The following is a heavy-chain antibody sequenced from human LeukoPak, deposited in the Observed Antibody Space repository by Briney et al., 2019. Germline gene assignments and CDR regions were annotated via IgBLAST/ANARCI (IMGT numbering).Heavy chain of an antibody. CDR1: GGSISGSSYY. D-gene: IGHD3-10*01. CDR2: IYYSGST. V-gene: IGHV4-39*01. CDR3: ARHYGP. Sequence: SETLSLTCTVSGGSISGSSYYWGWIRQPPGKGLEWIGSIYYSGSTYYNPSPKSRVTISVDTSKNQFSLKLNSVTATDTAVYYRARHYGPWGQGTLVTVSS. J-gene: IGHJ4*02.